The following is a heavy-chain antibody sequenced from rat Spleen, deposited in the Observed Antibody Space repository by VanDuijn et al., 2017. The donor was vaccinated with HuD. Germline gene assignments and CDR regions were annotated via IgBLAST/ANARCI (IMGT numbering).Heavy chain of an antibody. V-gene: IGHV5-7*01. J-gene: IGHJ1*01. CDR2: ISYDGSST. Sequence: EVQLVESGGGLVQPGKSLKLSCAASGFTFSNYDMAWVRQAPTKGLEWIASISYDGSSTYYRDSVKGRFTISRDNAKSTLYLQMNSLRSEDTATYYCARLHWYFDFWGPGTMVTVSS. CDR3: ARLHWYFDF. CDR1: GFTFSNYD.